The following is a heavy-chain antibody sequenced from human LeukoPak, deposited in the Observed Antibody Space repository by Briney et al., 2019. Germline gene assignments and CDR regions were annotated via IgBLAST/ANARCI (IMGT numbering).Heavy chain of an antibody. Sequence: GGSLRLSCAASGFTFSSYAMSWVRQAPGKGLEWVSAISGSGGSTYYADSVKGRFTISRDNSKNTLYLQMNNLRAEDSAIYYCAKRVSYSSGSHFDYWGQGTLVTVSS. CDR1: GFTFSSYA. CDR3: AKRVSYSSGSHFDY. V-gene: IGHV3-23*01. J-gene: IGHJ4*02. CDR2: ISGSGGST. D-gene: IGHD3-10*01.